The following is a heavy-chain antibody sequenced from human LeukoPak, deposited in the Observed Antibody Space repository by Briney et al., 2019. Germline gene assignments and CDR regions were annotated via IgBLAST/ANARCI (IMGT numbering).Heavy chain of an antibody. Sequence: GGSLRLSCAASGFTFSSYWMHWVRQAPGKGLVWVSRINSGGSSTSYADSVKGRFTISRDNAKNTLYLQMNSLRAEDTAVYYCARAYYYDSSGYYTQWGQGTLVTVSS. CDR1: GFTFSSYW. CDR3: ARAYYYDSSGYYTQ. J-gene: IGHJ4*02. CDR2: INSGGSST. D-gene: IGHD3-22*01. V-gene: IGHV3-74*01.